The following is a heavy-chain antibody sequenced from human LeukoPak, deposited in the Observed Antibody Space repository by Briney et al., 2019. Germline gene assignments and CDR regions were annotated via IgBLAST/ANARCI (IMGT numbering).Heavy chain of an antibody. D-gene: IGHD5/OR15-5a*01. CDR2: ISSSGSTI. CDR3: AREGALVFFDY. Sequence: PGGSLRLSCAASGFTFRGYEMNWVRQAPGKGLEWVSYISSSGSTIYYADSVKGRFTISRDNAKNSLYLQMNSLRAEDTAVYYCAREGALVFFDYWGQGTLVTVSS. CDR1: GFTFRGYE. J-gene: IGHJ4*02. V-gene: IGHV3-48*03.